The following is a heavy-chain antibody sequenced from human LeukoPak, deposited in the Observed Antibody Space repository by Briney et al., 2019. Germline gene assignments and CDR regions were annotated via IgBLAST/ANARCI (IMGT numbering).Heavy chain of an antibody. Sequence: GRSLRLSCAASGFTFSSYAMHWVRQAPGKGLEWVAVISYDGSNKYYADSVKGRFTISRDNSKNTLYLQMNSLRAEDTAVYYCAKDLRGSYQEDAFDIWGQGTMVTVSS. CDR2: ISYDGSNK. CDR3: AKDLRGSYQEDAFDI. D-gene: IGHD1-26*01. V-gene: IGHV3-30-3*01. CDR1: GFTFSSYA. J-gene: IGHJ3*02.